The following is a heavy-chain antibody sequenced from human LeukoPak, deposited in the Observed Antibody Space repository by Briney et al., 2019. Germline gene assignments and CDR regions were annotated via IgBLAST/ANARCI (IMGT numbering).Heavy chain of an antibody. CDR3: ARGSWYRYYYYGMDV. J-gene: IGHJ6*02. D-gene: IGHD6-13*01. V-gene: IGHV4-59*01. CDR2: IYYNGST. Sequence: PSETLSLTCTVSGGSISSYYWSWIRQPPGKGLEWIGYIYYNGSTNYNPSLKSRVTISVDTSKNQFSLKLSSVTAADTAVYYCARGSWYRYYYYGMDVWGQGTTVTVSS. CDR1: GGSISSYY.